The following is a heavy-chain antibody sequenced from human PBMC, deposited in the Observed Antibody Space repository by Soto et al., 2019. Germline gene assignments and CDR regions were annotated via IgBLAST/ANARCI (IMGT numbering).Heavy chain of an antibody. CDR3: AKDHGSYLNYYYYGMDV. D-gene: IGHD3-10*01. J-gene: IGHJ6*02. Sequence: GGSLRLSCAASGFTFSSYGMHWVRQAPGKGLEWVAVISYDGSNKYYADSVKGRFTISRDNSKNTLYLQMNSLRAEDTAVYYCAKDHGSYLNYYYYGMDVWGQGTTVTVSS. V-gene: IGHV3-30*18. CDR2: ISYDGSNK. CDR1: GFTFSSYG.